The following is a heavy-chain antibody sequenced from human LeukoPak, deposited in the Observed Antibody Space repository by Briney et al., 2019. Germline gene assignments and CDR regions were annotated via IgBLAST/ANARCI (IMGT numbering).Heavy chain of an antibody. CDR1: GFNFNNYW. CDR3: ARVYYYDSSGYLGSGAFDI. D-gene: IGHD3-22*01. Sequence: QAGGSLRLSCTVSGFNFNNYWMHWVRQAPGKGLVWVSRMNNDGRVISYADSVNGRFTISRDNAKNTLYLQMNSLRAEDTAVYYCARVYYYDSSGYLGSGAFDIWGQGTMVTASS. CDR2: MNNDGRVI. J-gene: IGHJ3*02. V-gene: IGHV3-74*01.